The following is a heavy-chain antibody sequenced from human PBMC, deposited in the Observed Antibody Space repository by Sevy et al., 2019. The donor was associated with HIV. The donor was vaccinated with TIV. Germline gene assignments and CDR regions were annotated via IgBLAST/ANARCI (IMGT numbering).Heavy chain of an antibody. CDR2: IWHDGTKK. CDR3: VRVTPDEDGTTLDS. Sequence: GRSLRLSCAASGFIFSNFGINWVRQAPGKGLEWVAIIWHDGTKKHYLESVKGRFTISRDNSKNTVYLQMNSLRVEDSGTYYCVRVTPDEDGTTLDSWGLGTLVTVSS. J-gene: IGHJ4*02. CDR1: GFIFSNFG. V-gene: IGHV3-33*01. D-gene: IGHD4-4*01.